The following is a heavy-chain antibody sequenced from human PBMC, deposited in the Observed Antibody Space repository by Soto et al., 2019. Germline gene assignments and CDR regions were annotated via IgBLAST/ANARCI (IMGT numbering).Heavy chain of an antibody. CDR2: VNHGGST. J-gene: IGHJ6*02. D-gene: IGHD6-19*01. V-gene: IGHV4-34*01. CDR1: GGSFSGYF. CDR3: ARGRGQSSGWGSYYYYGMDV. Sequence: QVQLQQWGAGLLKPSETLSLTCAVYGGSFSGYFWTWIRQPLGKGLEWIGEVNHGGSTDYNPSLKSRLTISRDTSKNQFSLKLASVTAADTAVYFCARGRGQSSGWGSYYYYGMDVWGQGTTVTVSS.